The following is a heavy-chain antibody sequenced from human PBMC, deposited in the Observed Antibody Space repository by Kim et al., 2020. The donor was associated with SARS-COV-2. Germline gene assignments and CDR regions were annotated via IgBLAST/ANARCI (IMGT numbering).Heavy chain of an antibody. CDR3: ASQVRDFWSGYSGYYYG. Sequence: SETLSLTCTVSGGSISSSSYYWGWIRQPPGKGLEWIGSIYYSGSTYYNPSLKSRVTISVDTSKNQFSLKLSSVTAADTAVYYCASQVRDFWSGYSGYYYG. CDR2: IYYSGST. J-gene: IGHJ6*01. D-gene: IGHD3-3*01. V-gene: IGHV4-39*01. CDR1: GGSISSSSYY.